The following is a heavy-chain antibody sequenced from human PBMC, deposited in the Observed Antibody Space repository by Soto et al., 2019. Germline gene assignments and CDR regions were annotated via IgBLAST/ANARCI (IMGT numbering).Heavy chain of an antibody. Sequence: EVQLVESGGGLVQPGGSLRLSCAASGFTLSDHYMDWVRQAPGKGLEWVGRTKNKANRYTTEYAASVNCRFTISRDDSKNSLYLQMNSLKTEDTAVYYCARWVSGSPDNWGQGTLVTVSS. CDR3: ARWVSGSPDN. CDR1: GFTLSDHY. V-gene: IGHV3-72*01. D-gene: IGHD1-26*01. J-gene: IGHJ4*02. CDR2: TKNKANRYTT.